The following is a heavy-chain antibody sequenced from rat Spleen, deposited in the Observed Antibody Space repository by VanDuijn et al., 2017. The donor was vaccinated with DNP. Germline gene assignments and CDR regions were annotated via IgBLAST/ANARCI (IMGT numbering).Heavy chain of an antibody. J-gene: IGHJ2*01. D-gene: IGHD1-4*01. CDR3: AREQHYHFDY. CDR1: GFSLTNYG. Sequence: VQLKESGPGLVQPSQTLSLTCTVSGFSLTNYGISWVRQPPGKGLEWVAIISHSDDTTYYPDSVRGRFTISRDNAESSLYLQMGSLKSEDTATYYCAREQHYHFDYWGQGVMVTVSS. V-gene: IGHV5-19*01. CDR2: ISHSDDTT.